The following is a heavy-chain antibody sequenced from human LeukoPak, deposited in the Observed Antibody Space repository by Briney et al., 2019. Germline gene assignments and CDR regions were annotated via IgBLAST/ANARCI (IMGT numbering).Heavy chain of an antibody. CDR2: IYYSGST. J-gene: IGHJ5*02. CDR3: ARTRWFDP. V-gene: IGHV4-39*07. CDR1: GGSISSSSYY. Sequence: PSETLSLTCTVSGGSISSSSYYWGWIRQPPGKGLEWIGSIYYSGSTYYNPSLKSRVTISVDTSKNQFSLKLSPVTAADTAVYYCARTRWFDPWGQGTLVTVSS.